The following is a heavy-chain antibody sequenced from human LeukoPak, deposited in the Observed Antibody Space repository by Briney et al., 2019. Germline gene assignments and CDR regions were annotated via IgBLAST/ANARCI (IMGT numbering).Heavy chain of an antibody. V-gene: IGHV5-51*01. CDR3: VRQAYYYMDV. Sequence: GESLKIPCKGSGYNFTDYCIGWVRQMPGKGLEWMGVVYPDDSDVRYSPSFQGQVTISADKSITTAYLQWSTLKPSDTAAYYCVRQAYYYMDVWGTGTTVTASS. CDR1: GYNFTDYC. J-gene: IGHJ6*03. CDR2: VYPDDSDV.